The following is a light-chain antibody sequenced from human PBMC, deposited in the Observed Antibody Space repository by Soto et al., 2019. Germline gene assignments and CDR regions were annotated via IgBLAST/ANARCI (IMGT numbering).Light chain of an antibody. CDR2: GAS. CDR1: QTISSW. J-gene: IGKJ1*01. V-gene: IGKV1-39*01. Sequence: DIQMTQSPSTLSGSVGDRVTITCRASQTISSWLAWYQQKPGKAPKLLIYGASTLQSGVPSRFSGSGSGTGFTLTISSLQPEDFATYYCQQGYSISWTFGQGTKVEIK. CDR3: QQGYSISWT.